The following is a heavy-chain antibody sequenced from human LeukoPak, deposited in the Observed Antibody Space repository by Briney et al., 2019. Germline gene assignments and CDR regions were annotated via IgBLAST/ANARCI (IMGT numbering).Heavy chain of an antibody. CDR3: TTDHIDRADYTEFQH. CDR2: IKSKTDGGTT. J-gene: IGHJ1*01. V-gene: IGHV3-15*01. Sequence: GGSLRLSCAASGFTFSNAWMSWVRHAPGPGQESVGRIKSKTDGGTTDYAAPVKGRFTISRDDSKNTLYLHMNSLKTEDTAVYYCTTDHIDRADYTEFQHWGQGTLVTVSS. CDR1: GFTFSNAW. D-gene: IGHD4-11*01.